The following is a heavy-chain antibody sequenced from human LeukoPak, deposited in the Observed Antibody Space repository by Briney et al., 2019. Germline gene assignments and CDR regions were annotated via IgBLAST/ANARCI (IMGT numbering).Heavy chain of an antibody. J-gene: IGHJ4*02. D-gene: IGHD6-19*01. CDR3: ALGYSSGWSYFDY. Sequence: GGSLTLSCAATGFTFSSYAMSWVRQAPGKGLEWVSAISGIGGSTYYAGSVKGRFTLSRDNSKNTLYLQMDSLRAEDTAVYYCALGYSSGWSYFDYWGQGTLVTVSS. CDR1: GFTFSSYA. V-gene: IGHV3-23*01. CDR2: ISGIGGST.